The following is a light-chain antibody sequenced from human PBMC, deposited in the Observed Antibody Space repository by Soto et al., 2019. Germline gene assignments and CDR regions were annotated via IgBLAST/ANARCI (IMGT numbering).Light chain of an antibody. CDR3: QQFSDSPPERT. Sequence: ETVMTQSPAVLSVSPGERATLSCRASQSVDSRLAWYQQKPGQAPRLLIYGASTRATGIPARFSGSGSGTEFTLTISSLQSEDSAIYYCQQFSDSPPERTFGQGTKLEVK. V-gene: IGKV3-15*01. J-gene: IGKJ1*01. CDR2: GAS. CDR1: QSVDSR.